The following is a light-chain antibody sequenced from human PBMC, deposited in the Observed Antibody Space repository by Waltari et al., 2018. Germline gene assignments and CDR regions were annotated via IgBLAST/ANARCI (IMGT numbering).Light chain of an antibody. Sequence: EIVMTQSPATLSVSPGERATLSCRASQSIAGNLAWYQQKPGQSPRLLIYGASTRATGFPARFSGSGSGTEFTLTISSLQSEDFAVYYCEQYSNWPGTFGQGTKLEIK. CDR2: GAS. V-gene: IGKV3-15*01. J-gene: IGKJ2*02. CDR3: EQYSNWPGT. CDR1: QSIAGN.